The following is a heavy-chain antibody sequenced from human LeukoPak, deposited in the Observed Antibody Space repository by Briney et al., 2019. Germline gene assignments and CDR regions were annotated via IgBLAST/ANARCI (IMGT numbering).Heavy chain of an antibody. V-gene: IGHV3-23*01. CDR1: GITFSTFG. Sequence: PGGSLRLSCAVSGITFSTFGVSWVRQAPGKGLEWVSTITKSGDAAYYADSVKGRFTISRDNSKDTLYLQMKSLRAEDTAVYYCAYVVGGYWGQGTPVTVSS. J-gene: IGHJ4*02. CDR3: AYVVGGY. D-gene: IGHD2-21*01. CDR2: ITKSGDAA.